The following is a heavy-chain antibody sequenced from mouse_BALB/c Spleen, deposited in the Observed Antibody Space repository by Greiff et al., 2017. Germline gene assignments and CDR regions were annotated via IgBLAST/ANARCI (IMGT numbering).Heavy chain of an antibody. V-gene: IGHV3-2*02. CDR2: ISYSGST. Sequence: EVQLQQSGPGLVKPSQSLSLTCTVTGYSITSDYAWNWIRQFPGNKLEWMGYISYSGSTSYNPSLKSRISITRDTSKNQFFLQLNSVTTEDTATYYCARSYDYDGSLFDYWGQGTTLTVSS. D-gene: IGHD2-4*01. CDR3: ARSYDYDGSLFDY. CDR1: GYSITSDYA. J-gene: IGHJ2*01.